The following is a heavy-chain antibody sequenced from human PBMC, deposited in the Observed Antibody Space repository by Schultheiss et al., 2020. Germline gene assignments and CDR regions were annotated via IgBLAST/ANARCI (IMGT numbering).Heavy chain of an antibody. CDR3: AKTGPPRVGATWYFDY. J-gene: IGHJ4*02. CDR2: IYYSGST. CDR1: GGYISRYY. V-gene: IGHV4-59*12. D-gene: IGHD1-26*01. Sequence: SETLSLTCTVSGGYISRYYWSWIRQPPGKGLEWIGYIYYSGSTNYNPSLKSRVTISVDTSKNQFSLKLSSVTAADTAVYYCAKTGPPRVGATWYFDYWGQGTLVTVSS.